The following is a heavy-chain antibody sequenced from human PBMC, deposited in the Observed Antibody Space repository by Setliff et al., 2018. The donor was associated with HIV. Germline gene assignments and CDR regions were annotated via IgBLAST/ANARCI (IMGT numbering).Heavy chain of an antibody. CDR3: VRGGGYNFWSGYNTMYYFDY. CDR2: IKINSGGT. D-gene: IGHD3-3*01. V-gene: IGHV1-2*02. J-gene: IGHJ4*02. Sequence: ASVKVSCKASGYTFTGYYMHWVRQAPGQGLEWMGWIKINSGGTKFTQKFQGRVTMTRDTSLSTAYMELSRLRSDDTAVYYCVRGGGYNFWSGYNTMYYFDYWGQGTLVTVSS. CDR1: GYTFTGYY.